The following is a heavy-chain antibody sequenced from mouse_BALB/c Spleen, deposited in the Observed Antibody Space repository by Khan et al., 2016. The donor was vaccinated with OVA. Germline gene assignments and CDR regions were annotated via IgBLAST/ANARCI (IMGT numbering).Heavy chain of an antibody. D-gene: IGHD2-14*01. CDR3: ARSSDRYAFAY. V-gene: IGHV3-8*02. J-gene: IGHJ3*01. CDR2: MIYTGYT. Sequence: EVQLQESGPSLVKPSQTLSLTCSVTGDSITSGYWSWIRKFPGNKLEYMGYMIYTGYTDYNPSLISRLAITRHTSTNNSYLQLNSVPTEDTATYYCARSSDRYAFAYWGQGTLVTVSA. CDR1: GDSITSGY.